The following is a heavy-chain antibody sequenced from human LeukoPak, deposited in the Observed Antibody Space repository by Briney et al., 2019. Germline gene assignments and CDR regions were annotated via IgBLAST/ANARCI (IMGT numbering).Heavy chain of an antibody. J-gene: IGHJ2*01. CDR3: ARDSTGYWYFDL. CDR2: ISGSGGST. CDR1: GFTFSSYA. V-gene: IGHV3-23*01. D-gene: IGHD3-3*02. Sequence: PGGSLRLSCAASGFTFSSYAMSWVRQAPGKGLEWVSAISGSGGSTYYADSVKGRFTISRDNSKNTLYLQMNSLRAEDTAVYCCARDSTGYWYFDLWGRGTLVSVSS.